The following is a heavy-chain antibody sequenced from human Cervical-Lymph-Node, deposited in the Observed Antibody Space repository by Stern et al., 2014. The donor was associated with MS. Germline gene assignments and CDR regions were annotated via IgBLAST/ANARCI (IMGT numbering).Heavy chain of an antibody. V-gene: IGHV1-58*01. Sequence: QLVQSGPEVKKPGTSVKVSCKASGFTFTSSAVQWVRQARGQRLEWIGWIVVGSGKTNYAQKFQERVTITRDMSTSTAYMELSSLRSEDTAVYYCAADRDSSGYYFDAFDIWGQGTMVTVSS. CDR1: GFTFTSSA. CDR2: IVVGSGKT. D-gene: IGHD3-22*01. CDR3: AADRDSSGYYFDAFDI. J-gene: IGHJ3*02.